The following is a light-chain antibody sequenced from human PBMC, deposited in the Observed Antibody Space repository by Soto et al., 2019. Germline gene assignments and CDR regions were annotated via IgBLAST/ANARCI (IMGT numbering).Light chain of an antibody. V-gene: IGKV1-9*01. J-gene: IGKJ2*01. CDR2: AAS. Sequence: DIQMTQSPSTLSAFVGDRVTITCRASQSNNSYVAWYQQKSGKAPKLLIYAASTLQSGVPSRFSGSGSGTDFTLTISSIQTEDFANYSCQQLTARRFSFGQGTKVDIK. CDR3: QQLTARRFS. CDR1: QSNNSY.